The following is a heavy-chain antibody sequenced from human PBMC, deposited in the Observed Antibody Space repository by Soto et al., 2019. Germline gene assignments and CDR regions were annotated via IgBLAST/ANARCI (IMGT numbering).Heavy chain of an antibody. CDR3: ARNRKGNFDY. V-gene: IGHV4-59*01. CDR2: IYYSGST. Sequence: SETLSLTCTVSGGSISSYYWSWIRQPPGKGLEWIGYIYYSGSTNYNPSLKSRVTISVDTSKNQFSLKLSSVTAADTAVYYCARNRKGNFDYWGQGTLVTVSS. CDR1: GGSISSYY. J-gene: IGHJ4*02.